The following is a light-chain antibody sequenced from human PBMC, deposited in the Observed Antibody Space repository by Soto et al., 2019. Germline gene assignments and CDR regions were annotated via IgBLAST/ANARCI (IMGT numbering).Light chain of an antibody. V-gene: IGKV3-15*01. Sequence: EIVMTQSPATLSVSPGGRATLSCRASQSVTSNLAWYQQKPGQAPRLLIYGASTRATDIPARFSGSGSGTDFTLTINSLQPEDFATYYCQQSYSSPVTFGQGTRLEI. J-gene: IGKJ5*01. CDR3: QQSYSSPVT. CDR1: QSVTSN. CDR2: GAS.